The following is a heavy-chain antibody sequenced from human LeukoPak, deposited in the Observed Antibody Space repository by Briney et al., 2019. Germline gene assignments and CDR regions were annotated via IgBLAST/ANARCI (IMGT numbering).Heavy chain of an antibody. D-gene: IGHD4-17*01. CDR2: IYSGGYT. CDR1: GFTFSSYW. Sequence: GGSLRLSCAASGFTFSSYWMSWVRQARGKGLEWVSFIYSGGYTHYSGSVKGRFTISRDNSKNTLYLQMNSLRADDTAVYYCARRAGEYSHPYDYWGQGTLVTVSS. CDR3: ARRAGEYSHPYDY. J-gene: IGHJ4*02. V-gene: IGHV3-53*01.